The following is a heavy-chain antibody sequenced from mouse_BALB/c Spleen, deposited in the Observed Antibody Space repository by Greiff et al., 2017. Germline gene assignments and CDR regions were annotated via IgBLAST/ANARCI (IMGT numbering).Heavy chain of an antibody. CDR2: IWSGGST. V-gene: IGHV2-2*02. J-gene: IGHJ2*01. Sequence: QVQLKESGPGLVQPSQSLSITCTASGFSFTSYGVHWVRQSPGKGLEWLGVIWSGGSTDYNAAFISRLSISKDNSKSQVFFKMNSLQANDTDIFYCASYSGYFDYWGQGTTLTGSS. CDR3: ASYSGYFDY. D-gene: IGHD2-12*01. CDR1: GFSFTSYG.